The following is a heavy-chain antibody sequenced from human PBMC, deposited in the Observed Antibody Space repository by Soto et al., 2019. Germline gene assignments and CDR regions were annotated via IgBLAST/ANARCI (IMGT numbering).Heavy chain of an antibody. CDR1: GFTFSSYG. CDR3: ARGGGYCSSTSCFWGYYYYYMDV. V-gene: IGHV3-7*01. CDR2: IKQDGSEK. J-gene: IGHJ6*03. Sequence: TGGPLRLSCAASGFTFSSYGMSWVRQAPGKGLEWVANIKQDGSEKYYVDSVKGRFTISRDNAKNSLYLQMNSLRAEDTAVYYCARGGGYCSSTSCFWGYYYYYMDVWGKGTTVTVSS. D-gene: IGHD2-2*01.